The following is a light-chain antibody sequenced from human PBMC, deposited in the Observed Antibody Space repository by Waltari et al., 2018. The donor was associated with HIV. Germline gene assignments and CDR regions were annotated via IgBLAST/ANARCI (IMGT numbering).Light chain of an antibody. CDR1: HIGSKT. V-gene: IGLV3-21*04. Sequence: SYVLTQPPSVSVAPGKTATITCGGTHIGSKTVHWCQQRPGQAPVLVIDNDSDRPSGIPERFSGSNSGNTATLTITRVEAGDEADYYCQVWDSSSDHVVFGGGTKLTVL. CDR2: NDS. CDR3: QVWDSSSDHVV. J-gene: IGLJ2*01.